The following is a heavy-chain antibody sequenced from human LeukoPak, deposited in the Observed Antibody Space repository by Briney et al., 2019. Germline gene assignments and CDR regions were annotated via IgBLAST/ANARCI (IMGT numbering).Heavy chain of an antibody. V-gene: IGHV1-46*01. Sequence: ASVKVSCKAAGYTLTSYYMHWVRQAPGQGLEWMGIINPSGGSTSYAQKFQGRVTMTRDTSTSTVYMELSSLRSEDTAVYYCARDPPYCSGGSCYPGGAFDIWGQGTTVTVSS. J-gene: IGHJ3*02. CDR1: GYTLTSYY. CDR2: INPSGGST. CDR3: ARDPPYCSGGSCYPGGAFDI. D-gene: IGHD2-15*01.